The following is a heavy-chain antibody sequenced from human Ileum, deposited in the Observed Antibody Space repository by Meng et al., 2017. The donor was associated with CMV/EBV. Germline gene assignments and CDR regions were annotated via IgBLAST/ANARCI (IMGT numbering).Heavy chain of an antibody. Sequence: QVQLHQSGPGLVKPSQTLSLTCAGDSVSISTESWNWIRQSPSRGLEWLGRTWYGSKWYYEYAVSVKSRITIIPDTSQNQISLQLNSVTPDDTAVYYCTYGWPLKYWGQGSLVTVLL. D-gene: IGHD3-10*01. CDR3: TYGWPLKY. V-gene: IGHV6-1*01. J-gene: IGHJ4*02. CDR1: DSVSISTES. CDR2: TWYGSKWYY.